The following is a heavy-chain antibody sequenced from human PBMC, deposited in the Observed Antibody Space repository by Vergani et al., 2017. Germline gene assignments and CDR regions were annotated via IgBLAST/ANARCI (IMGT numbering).Heavy chain of an antibody. CDR3: ARDGKVDDYRNLNWFDP. CDR1: GGTFSSYA. Sequence: QVQLVQSGAEVKKPGSSVKVSCKASGGTFSSYAISWVRQAPGQGLEWMGGIIPIFGTANYAQKFQGRVTLTADESTSTAYMELSSLRSEDTAVYYCARDGKVDDYRNLNWFDPWGQGTLVTVSS. CDR2: IIPIFGTA. V-gene: IGHV1-69*01. D-gene: IGHD4-11*01. J-gene: IGHJ5*02.